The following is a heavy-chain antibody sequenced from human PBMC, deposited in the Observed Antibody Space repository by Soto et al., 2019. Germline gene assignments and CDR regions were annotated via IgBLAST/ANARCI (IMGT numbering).Heavy chain of an antibody. Sequence: EVQLVESGGGLVQPGGSLRLSCAASGFTFSDHYMDWVRQAPGKGLEWVGRSRSKINSYITEYAASVKGRFTISRDDSKNSLYLQMNSLKTEDTAMYYCARLYCAGDCPRYWGQGALVTVSS. J-gene: IGHJ4*02. D-gene: IGHD2-21*01. CDR3: ARLYCAGDCPRY. CDR1: GFTFSDHY. V-gene: IGHV3-72*01. CDR2: SRSKINSYIT.